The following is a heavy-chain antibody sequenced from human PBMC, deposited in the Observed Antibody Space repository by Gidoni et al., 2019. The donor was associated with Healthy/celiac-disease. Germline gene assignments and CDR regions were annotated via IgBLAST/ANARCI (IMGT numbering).Heavy chain of an antibody. J-gene: IGHJ4*02. V-gene: IGHV3-23*01. Sequence: EVQLLESGGGLVQPGGSLRLSCAASGFTFSSYAMSWVRQAPGKGMEGVSAISGSGGSTYYADSVKGRFTISRDNSKNTLYLQMNSLRAEDTAVYYCAKGQVQWLVRGGVDYWGQGTLVTVSS. CDR3: AKGQVQWLVRGGVDY. D-gene: IGHD6-19*01. CDR1: GFTFSSYA. CDR2: ISGSGGST.